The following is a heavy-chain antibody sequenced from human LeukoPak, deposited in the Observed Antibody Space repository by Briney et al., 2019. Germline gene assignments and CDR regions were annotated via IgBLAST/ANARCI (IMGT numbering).Heavy chain of an antibody. CDR3: ARDLGIGGNNWFDP. D-gene: IGHD3-10*01. Sequence: SETLSLTCTVSGGSISSGDYSWSWIRQPPGKGLEWIGYIYYSGSTYYNPSLKSRVTISVDTSKNQFSLKLSSVTAADTAVYYCARDLGIGGNNWFDPWGQGTLVTVSS. CDR1: GGSISSGDYS. J-gene: IGHJ5*02. CDR2: IYYSGST. V-gene: IGHV4-30-4*01.